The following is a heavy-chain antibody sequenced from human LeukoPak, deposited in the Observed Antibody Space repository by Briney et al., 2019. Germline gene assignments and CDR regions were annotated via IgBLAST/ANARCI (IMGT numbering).Heavy chain of an antibody. J-gene: IGHJ4*02. CDR2: IIPIFGTA. D-gene: IGHD5-24*01. CDR1: GYTFTSYG. CDR3: ARDGVEMATKD. Sequence: GASVTVSCKASGYTFTSYGISWVRQAPGQGLEWMGGIIPIFGTANYAQKFQGRVTITADESTSTAYMELSSLRSEDTAVYYCARDGVEMATKDWGQGTLVTVSS. V-gene: IGHV1-69*13.